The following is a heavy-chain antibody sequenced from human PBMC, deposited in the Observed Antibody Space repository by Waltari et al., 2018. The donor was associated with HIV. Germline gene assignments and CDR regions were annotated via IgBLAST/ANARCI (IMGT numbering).Heavy chain of an antibody. CDR2: VFSNGVT. CDR3: ATLRTVTGTIDD. V-gene: IGHV4-39*01. D-gene: IGHD4-17*01. CDR1: TGYITQRYY. Sequence: QLQLQDSGPALVKPSDTLPLTCTVSTGYITQRYYWGWVRQSPGTGLEWIGPVFSNGVTHCTPSLESRVTMSVDTSKNQFSLTLTSVTAADTALYFCATLRTVTGTIDDWGQGILVTVSS. J-gene: IGHJ4*02.